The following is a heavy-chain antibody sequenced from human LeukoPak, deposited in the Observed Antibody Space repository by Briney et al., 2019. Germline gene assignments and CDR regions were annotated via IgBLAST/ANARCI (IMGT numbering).Heavy chain of an antibody. CDR1: GFTFSGYD. V-gene: IGHV3-30*10. CDR2: ISYYGGDK. CDR3: ARGVGSYGFEYYYGLDV. Sequence: GGSLRLSCAASGFTFSGYDMHWARQAPGKGLEWLAQISYYGGDKDYRDSVKGRFTISRDNSKNTLSLQMNSLRVAYSAVYYCARGVGSYGFEYYYGLDVWGQGTTVTVSS. D-gene: IGHD3-16*02. J-gene: IGHJ6*02.